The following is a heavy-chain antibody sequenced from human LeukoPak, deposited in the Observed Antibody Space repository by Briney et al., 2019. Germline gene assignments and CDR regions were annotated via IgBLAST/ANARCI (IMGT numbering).Heavy chain of an antibody. V-gene: IGHV3-7*01. CDR1: GFTFSSYA. CDR3: ARDLFNYYFDY. Sequence: GGSLRLSCAASGFTFSSYAMSWVRQAPGKGLEWVAKIKQYGSEKYYVDSVKGRFTISRDNAKNSLSLQMNSLRAEDTAVYYCARDLFNYYFDYWGQGTLVTVSS. J-gene: IGHJ4*02. D-gene: IGHD5-24*01. CDR2: IKQYGSEK.